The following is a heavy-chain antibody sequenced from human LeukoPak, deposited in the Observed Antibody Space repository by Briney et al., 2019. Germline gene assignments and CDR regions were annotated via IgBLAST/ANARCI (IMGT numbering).Heavy chain of an antibody. D-gene: IGHD1-14*01. V-gene: IGHV4-39*07. CDR1: GGSISSSSYY. Sequence: SETLSLTCAVSGGSISSSSYYWGWIRQPPGTGLEWIGSIYYSGSTYYNPSLKSRVTLSVDTSKNQFSLKLSSVTAADTAVYYCARVSGTIDYWGQGTLVTVSS. CDR3: ARVSGTIDY. J-gene: IGHJ4*02. CDR2: IYYSGST.